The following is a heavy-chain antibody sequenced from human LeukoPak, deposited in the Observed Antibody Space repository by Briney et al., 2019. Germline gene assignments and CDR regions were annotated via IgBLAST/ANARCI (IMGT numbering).Heavy chain of an antibody. V-gene: IGHV3-23*01. D-gene: IGHD2-15*01. Sequence: GGSLRLSCAASGFTFDDYGMSWVRQAPGKGLEWVSAISGSGGSTYYADSVKGRFTISRDNSKNTLYLQMNSLRAEDTAVYYCASLIIVVVAAKGGAFDYWGQGTLVTVSS. J-gene: IGHJ4*02. CDR1: GFTFDDYG. CDR3: ASLIIVVVAAKGGAFDY. CDR2: ISGSGGST.